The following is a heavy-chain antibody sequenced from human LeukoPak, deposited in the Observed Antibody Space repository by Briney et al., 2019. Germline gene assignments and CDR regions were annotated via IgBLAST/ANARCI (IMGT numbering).Heavy chain of an antibody. Sequence: SETLSLTCTVSGGSISSYYWSWIRQPAGKGLEWIGRFYTSGSTNYNPSLKSRVTISVDTSKNQFSLKLNSVTAADTAVYYCARGRDGYNFLNRGEYYYFDCWGQGTLVTVSS. J-gene: IGHJ4*02. CDR2: FYTSGST. CDR1: GGSISSYY. D-gene: IGHD5-24*01. V-gene: IGHV4-4*07. CDR3: ARGRDGYNFLNRGEYYYFDC.